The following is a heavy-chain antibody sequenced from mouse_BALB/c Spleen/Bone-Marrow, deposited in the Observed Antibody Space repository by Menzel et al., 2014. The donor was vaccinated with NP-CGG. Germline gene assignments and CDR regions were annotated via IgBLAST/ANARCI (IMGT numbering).Heavy chain of an antibody. V-gene: IGHV14-3*02. D-gene: IGHD2-4*01. CDR2: IDPANGNT. Sequence: VQLQQSGAELVKPGASVKLSCTASGFNIKDTYMHWVKQRPEQGLEWIGRIDPANGNTKYDPKSQGKATITADTSSNTAYLQLSSLTSEDTAVYYCARGYYDYVYAMDYWGQGTSVTVSS. CDR3: ARGYYDYVYAMDY. J-gene: IGHJ4*01. CDR1: GFNIKDTY.